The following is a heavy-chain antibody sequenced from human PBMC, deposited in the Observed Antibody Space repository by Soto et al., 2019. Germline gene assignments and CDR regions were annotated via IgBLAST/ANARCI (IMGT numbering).Heavy chain of an antibody. V-gene: IGHV3-21*01. Sequence: GVSLRLSCAASGFTFSSYSMNWVRQAPGKGLEWVSSISSSSTYIYYADSVKDRFTISRDNAKNSLYLQMNSLRAEDTAVYYCARKLLPDYYYGMDVWGQGTTVTVSS. D-gene: IGHD3-10*01. CDR1: GFTFSSYS. CDR3: ARKLLPDYYYGMDV. CDR2: ISSSSTYI. J-gene: IGHJ6*02.